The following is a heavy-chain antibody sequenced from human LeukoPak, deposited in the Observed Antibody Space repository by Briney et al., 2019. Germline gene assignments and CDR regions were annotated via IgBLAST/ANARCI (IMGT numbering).Heavy chain of an antibody. J-gene: IGHJ3*02. Sequence: PGRSLRLSCAASGFTFTTYGMHWVRQAPGKGLEWVAVIYYDGSKKFYGDSVTGRFTISRDNSKNTVYLQMNSLRAEDTAVYYCAKHYFDSSGYYYSAFEIWGQGTRVTVSS. CDR3: AKHYFDSSGYYYSAFEI. CDR1: GFTFTTYG. CDR2: IYYDGSKK. V-gene: IGHV3-33*06. D-gene: IGHD3-22*01.